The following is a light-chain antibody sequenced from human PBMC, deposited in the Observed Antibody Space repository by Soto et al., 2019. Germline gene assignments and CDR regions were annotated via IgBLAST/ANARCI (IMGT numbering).Light chain of an antibody. CDR3: SSYTSSSTWV. J-gene: IGLJ3*02. CDR1: SNTIGDYNY. CDR2: DVT. V-gene: IGLV2-11*01. Sequence: QSALTQPRSVSGSPGQSVTISCTGTSNTIGDYNYVSWYQHHPGKAPKVMIYDVTQRPSGVPDRFSGSKSGNTASLTISRLQAEDEADYYCSSYTSSSTWVFGGGTKLTVL.